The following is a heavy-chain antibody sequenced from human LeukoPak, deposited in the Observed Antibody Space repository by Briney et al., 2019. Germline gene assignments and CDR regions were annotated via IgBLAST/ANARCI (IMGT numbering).Heavy chain of an antibody. CDR3: ASAGVTTGAFDI. J-gene: IGHJ3*02. V-gene: IGHV4-39*07. D-gene: IGHD4-17*01. CDR2: IYYSGST. Sequence: SETLSLTCTVSGGSISSSSYYWGWIRQPPGKGLEWIGSIYYSGSTYYNPSLKSRVTISVDTSKNQFSLKLSSVTAADTAVYYCASAGVTTGAFDIWGQGTMVTVSS. CDR1: GGSISSSSYY.